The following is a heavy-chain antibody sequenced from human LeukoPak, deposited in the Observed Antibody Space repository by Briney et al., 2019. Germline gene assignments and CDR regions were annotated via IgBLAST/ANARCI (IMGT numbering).Heavy chain of an antibody. CDR1: GYSISIGYY. D-gene: IGHD3-3*01. J-gene: IGHJ6*03. CDR2: IYQSGST. CDR3: AGYYDFWSGPLSNYYYYMDV. Sequence: PSDTLSLTCAVSGYSISIGYYLGWPRQPPGDGLEWIGSIYQSGSTYYNPSLKSRVTISVDTSKNQFSLKLSSVTAADTAVYYCAGYYDFWSGPLSNYYYYMDVWGKGTTVTVSS. V-gene: IGHV4-38-2*01.